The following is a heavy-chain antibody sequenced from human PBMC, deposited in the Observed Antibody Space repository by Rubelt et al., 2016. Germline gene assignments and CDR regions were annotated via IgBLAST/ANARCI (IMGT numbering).Heavy chain of an antibody. D-gene: IGHD3-16*01. Sequence: QVQLVQSGAEVKKPGSSVKVSCKASGGTFSSYAISWVRQAPGQGLEWMGRIIPILGIANYAQKFQGRVTITAYKSTSTAYMELSSLRSEDTAVYYCARGGQPARWFDPWGQGTLVTVSS. J-gene: IGHJ5*02. V-gene: IGHV1-69*04. CDR1: GGTFSSYA. CDR2: IIPILGIA. CDR3: ARGGQPARWFDP.